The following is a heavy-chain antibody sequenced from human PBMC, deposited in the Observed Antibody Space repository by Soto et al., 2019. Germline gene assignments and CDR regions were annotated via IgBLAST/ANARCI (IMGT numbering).Heavy chain of an antibody. CDR3: TSSYSTSSSPDY. V-gene: IGHV4-59*01. CDR1: GDSMRNYY. Sequence: PSETLSLTCSVSGDSMRNYYWNWIRQPPGRGLEWIGYVYHSGSTNYNPSLKSRVSMSVDVSRNHFSLTLHSVTAADTAVYFCTSSYSTSSSPDYWGQGTLVTVSS. D-gene: IGHD6-6*01. J-gene: IGHJ4*02. CDR2: VYHSGST.